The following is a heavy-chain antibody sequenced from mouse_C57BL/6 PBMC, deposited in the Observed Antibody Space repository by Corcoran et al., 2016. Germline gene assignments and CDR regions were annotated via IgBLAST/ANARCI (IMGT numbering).Heavy chain of an antibody. CDR2: INPNNGGT. Sequence: EVQLQQSGPELVKPGASVKISCKASGYTFTDYYMNWVKQSHGKSLEWIGDINPNNGGTSYNQKFKGKATLTVDKSSSTAYMELRSLTSEDSAVYYCARKGYDGYYNWYFDVWGTGTTVTVSS. V-gene: IGHV1-26*01. D-gene: IGHD2-3*01. J-gene: IGHJ1*03. CDR1: GYTFTDYY. CDR3: ARKGYDGYYNWYFDV.